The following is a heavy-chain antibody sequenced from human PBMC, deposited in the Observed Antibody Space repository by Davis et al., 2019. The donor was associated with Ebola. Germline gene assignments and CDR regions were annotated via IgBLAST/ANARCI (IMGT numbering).Heavy chain of an antibody. CDR3: ARDRTVTNGGGMDV. V-gene: IGHV1-3*01. CDR2: INAGNGNT. J-gene: IGHJ6*02. D-gene: IGHD4-11*01. Sequence: ASVKVSCKASGYTFTSYAMHWVRQAPGQRLEWMGWINAGNGNTKYSQKFQGRVTITRDTSASTAYMELSSLRSEDTAVYYCARDRTVTNGGGMDVWGQGTTVTVSS. CDR1: GYTFTSYA.